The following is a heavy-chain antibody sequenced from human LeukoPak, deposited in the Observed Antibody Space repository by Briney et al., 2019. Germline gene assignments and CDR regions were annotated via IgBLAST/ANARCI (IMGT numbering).Heavy chain of an antibody. V-gene: IGHV4-30-4*01. CDR3: ARARAAAADS. Sequence: SETLSLTCTVSGGSISSGDYYWSWIRQPPGKGLEWIGYIYYSGTTYYSPSLKSRVTISVDTSKNQFSLKLTSVTAADAAVYYCARARAAAADSWGQGTLVTVSS. J-gene: IGHJ4*02. CDR2: IYYSGTT. CDR1: GGSISSGDYY. D-gene: IGHD6-13*01.